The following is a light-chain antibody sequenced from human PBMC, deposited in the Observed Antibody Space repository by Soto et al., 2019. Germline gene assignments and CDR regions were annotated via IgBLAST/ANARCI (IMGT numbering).Light chain of an antibody. Sequence: IQMTQSPSSLSASVGDRVTITCQASQDINNYLNWYQQKPGKAPKLLIYDASNLETGVPSMFSGSGSGTEFTFTISSLQPEDIATYFCQQFDDVPLSFGPGTTVEIK. V-gene: IGKV1-33*01. CDR1: QDINNY. CDR2: DAS. J-gene: IGKJ3*01. CDR3: QQFDDVPLS.